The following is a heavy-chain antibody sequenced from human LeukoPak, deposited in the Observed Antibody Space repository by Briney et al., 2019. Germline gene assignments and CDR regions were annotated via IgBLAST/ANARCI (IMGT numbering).Heavy chain of an antibody. V-gene: IGHV3-7*01. J-gene: IGHJ4*02. CDR3: ARENYFDY. CDR1: GFTFSNYW. Sequence: PGGSLRLSCAASGFTFSNYWMGWVRQAPGKGLEWVANIKQDGRETDYVDSVEGRFTISRDNAKKSLYLQMNSLRAEDTAVYYCARENYFDYWGQGTLVTVSS. CDR2: IKQDGRET.